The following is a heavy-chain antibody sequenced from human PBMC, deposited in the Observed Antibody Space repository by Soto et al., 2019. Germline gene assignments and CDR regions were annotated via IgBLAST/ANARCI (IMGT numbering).Heavy chain of an antibody. Sequence: QVQLVESGGGVVQPGRSLRLSCAVSGFTFDSYPMHWVRQAPGKGLEWVAVVSYDGTKEYYADSVKARFTISRDNSKITLSLQMNSLRADDTAVYYCARAEYSSSWSPYYYYYGMDVWGQGTTVTVSS. V-gene: IGHV3-30*14. CDR2: VSYDGTKE. CDR3: ARAEYSSSWSPYYYYYGMDV. CDR1: GFTFDSYP. D-gene: IGHD6-13*01. J-gene: IGHJ6*02.